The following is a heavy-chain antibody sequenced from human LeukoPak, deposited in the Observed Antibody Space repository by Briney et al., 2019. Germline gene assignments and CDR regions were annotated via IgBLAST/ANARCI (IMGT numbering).Heavy chain of an antibody. CDR2: ISSSGSTI. V-gene: IGHV3-48*03. CDR3: ARDSSGWHYYFDY. CDR1: GFTFSSYE. Sequence: PGGSLRLSCAASGFTFSSYEMNWVRQAPGKGLEWVSYISSSGSTIYYADSVKGRFTISRDNAKNSLYSQMNSLRAEDTAVYYCARDSSGWHYYFDYWGQGTLVTVSS. J-gene: IGHJ4*02. D-gene: IGHD6-19*01.